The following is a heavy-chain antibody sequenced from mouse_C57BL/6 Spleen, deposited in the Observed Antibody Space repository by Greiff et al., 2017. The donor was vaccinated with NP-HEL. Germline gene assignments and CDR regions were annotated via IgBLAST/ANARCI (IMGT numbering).Heavy chain of an antibody. J-gene: IGHJ4*01. CDR3: ARSNLSITTDYYYAMDY. CDR2: IRNKANGYTT. D-gene: IGHD1-1*01. Sequence: EVKVVESGGGLVQPGGSLSLSCAASGFTFTDYYMSWVRQPPGKALEWLGFIRNKANGYTTEYSASVKGRFTISRDNSQSILYLQMNALRAEDSATYYCARSNLSITTDYYYAMDYWGQGTSVTVSS. CDR1: GFTFTDYY. V-gene: IGHV7-3*01.